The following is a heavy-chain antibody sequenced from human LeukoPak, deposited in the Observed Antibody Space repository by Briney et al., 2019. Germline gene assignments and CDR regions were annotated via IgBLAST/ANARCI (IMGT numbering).Heavy chain of an antibody. CDR1: GFTFSSYS. CDR3: ARDEIVVVITFSAFDI. D-gene: IGHD3-22*01. V-gene: IGHV3-21*01. J-gene: IGHJ3*02. Sequence: GGSLRLSCAASGFTFSSYSMNWVRQAPGKGLEWVSSISSSSSYIYYADSVKGRFTISRDNAKNSLYLQMNSLRAEDTAVYYCARDEIVVVITFSAFDIWGQGTMVTVSS. CDR2: ISSSSSYI.